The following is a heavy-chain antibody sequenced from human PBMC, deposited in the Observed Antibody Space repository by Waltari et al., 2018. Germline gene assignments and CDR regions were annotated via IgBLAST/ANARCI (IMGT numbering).Heavy chain of an antibody. CDR1: GFPFSNYA. V-gene: IGHV3-23*01. Sequence: EVQLLESGGGLVQPGGSLRLSCAASGFPFSNYAMMWVRQAPGKGLEWVSSITGGGGATFYADSVKGRFTISRDNSKNTLYVQMHSLRVDDSAIYYCAKGKASGLVDWFDPWGQGTLVTVSS. CDR2: ITGGGGAT. D-gene: IGHD6-19*01. CDR3: AKGKASGLVDWFDP. J-gene: IGHJ5*02.